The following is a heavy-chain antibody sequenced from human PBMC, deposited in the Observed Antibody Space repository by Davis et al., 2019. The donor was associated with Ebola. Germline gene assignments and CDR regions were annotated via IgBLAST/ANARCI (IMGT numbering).Heavy chain of an antibody. Sequence: SVKVSCKASGGTFSSYAIGWVRQAPGQGLEWMGGIIPIFGTANYAQKFQGRVTITADKSTSTAYMELSSLRSEDTAVYYCARVRVYSSSSYWFDPWGQGTLVTVSS. CDR2: IIPIFGTA. J-gene: IGHJ5*02. CDR3: ARVRVYSSSSYWFDP. D-gene: IGHD6-6*01. V-gene: IGHV1-69*06. CDR1: GGTFSSYA.